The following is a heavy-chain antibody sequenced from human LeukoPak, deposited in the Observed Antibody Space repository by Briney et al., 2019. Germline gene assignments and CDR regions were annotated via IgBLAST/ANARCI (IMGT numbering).Heavy chain of an antibody. CDR1: RGSISRDY. Sequence: SATLSLTCTVSRGSISRDYRSWTRQPPRQGLEWIGYIYYSWCTNYNPSLKTRVTISVDTPKNQLPPKQSPVTAGDPPVYYCARVSDSRYYFDYWGQGTLVTVSS. D-gene: IGHD3-22*01. V-gene: IGHV4-59*01. CDR2: IYYSWCT. CDR3: ARVSDSRYYFDY. J-gene: IGHJ4*02.